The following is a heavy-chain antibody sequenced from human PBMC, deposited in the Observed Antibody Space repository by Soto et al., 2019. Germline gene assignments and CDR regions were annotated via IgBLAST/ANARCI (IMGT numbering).Heavy chain of an antibody. J-gene: IGHJ4*02. Sequence: PSETLSLTCTVSGGSISSGGYYWSWIRQHPGKGLEWIGYIYYSGSTYYNPSLKSRVTISVDTSKNQFSLNLSSVTAADTAVYYCAREYPVHSAYFDYWGQGILVTVSS. D-gene: IGHD6-13*01. CDR3: AREYPVHSAYFDY. V-gene: IGHV4-31*03. CDR2: IYYSGST. CDR1: GGSISSGGYY.